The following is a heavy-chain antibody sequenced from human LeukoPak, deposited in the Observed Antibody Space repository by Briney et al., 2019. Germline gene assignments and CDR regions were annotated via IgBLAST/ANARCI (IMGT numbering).Heavy chain of an antibody. Sequence: SETLSLTCTVSGGSISSYYWSWIRQPAGKGLEWIGRIYTSGSTNYNPSLKSRVTMSVDTSKNQFSLKLSSVTAADTAVYYCARVPFPADFNWFDPWGQGTLVTVSS. CDR1: GGSISSYY. CDR2: IYTSGST. V-gene: IGHV4-4*07. D-gene: IGHD2/OR15-2a*01. J-gene: IGHJ5*02. CDR3: ARVPFPADFNWFDP.